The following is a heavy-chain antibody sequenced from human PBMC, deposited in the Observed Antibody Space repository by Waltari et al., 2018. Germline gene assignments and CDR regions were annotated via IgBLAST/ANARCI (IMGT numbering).Heavy chain of an antibody. V-gene: IGHV1-2*06. CDR3: AAWPGYYLKGRGELRDY. CDR1: GYTFTGYY. Sequence: QVQLVQSGAEVKKPGASVKVSCKASGYTFTGYYMHWVRQAPGQGLEWMGRINPNSGGTNYAQKFQGRVTRTRDTSISTAYMELSRLRSDDTAVYYCAAWPGYYLKGRGELRDYWGQGTLVTVSS. J-gene: IGHJ4*02. D-gene: IGHD3-9*01. CDR2: INPNSGGT.